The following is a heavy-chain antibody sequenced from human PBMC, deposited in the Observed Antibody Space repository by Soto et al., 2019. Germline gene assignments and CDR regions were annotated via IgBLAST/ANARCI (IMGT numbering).Heavy chain of an antibody. CDR3: ARGGAVGVDY. V-gene: IGHV3-74*01. D-gene: IGHD1-26*01. J-gene: IGHJ4*02. Sequence: PGGSLRLSCTASGFTFNNKWMHWVRQAPGKGLVWLSRIDGAAATTNYADSVKGRFTISRDNAKNIVFLHVNGLTDEDTAVYYCARGGAVGVDYWGQGTLVTVSS. CDR2: IDGAAATT. CDR1: GFTFNNKW.